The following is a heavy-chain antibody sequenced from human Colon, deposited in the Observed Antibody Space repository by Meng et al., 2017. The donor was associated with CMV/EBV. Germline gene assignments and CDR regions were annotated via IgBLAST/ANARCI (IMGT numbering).Heavy chain of an antibody. Sequence: GESLKISCAASGFTFSDYYMSWIRQAPGKGLEWVSYISSSGSTTYYADSVKGRFTISRDNAKNSLYLQMNSLRAEDTAVYYCARARGYSNYDYYYGMDVWGQGTTVTVSS. CDR3: ARARGYSNYDYYYGMDV. V-gene: IGHV3-11*01. D-gene: IGHD4-11*01. CDR2: ISSSGSTT. CDR1: GFTFSDYY. J-gene: IGHJ6*02.